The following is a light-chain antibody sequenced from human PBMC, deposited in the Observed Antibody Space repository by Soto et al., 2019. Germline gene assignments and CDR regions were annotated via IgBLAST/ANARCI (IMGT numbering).Light chain of an antibody. Sequence: EIVMTQSPGTLSVSPGERATISCRASQSVSSNLAWYQQKPGQAPRLLIYGASTRATGIPARFSGSGSGTDFSLTISRLEPEDFAVYYCQQYGSSPALTFGGGTKVDIK. CDR2: GAS. J-gene: IGKJ4*01. CDR1: QSVSSN. CDR3: QQYGSSPALT. V-gene: IGKV3-20*01.